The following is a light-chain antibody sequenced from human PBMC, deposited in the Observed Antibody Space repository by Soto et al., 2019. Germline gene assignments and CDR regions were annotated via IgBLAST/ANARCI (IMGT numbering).Light chain of an antibody. Sequence: QSVLTQPPSVSGAPGQGVAISCTGSRSNIGAGHDVQWYQQLPGTAPKLLIYGNNNRPSGVPDRFSGSKSGASASLAITGLQAEDEADYYCTSYTPTGALVFGSGTKLTVL. V-gene: IGLV1-40*01. CDR3: TSYTPTGALV. CDR1: RSNIGAGHD. CDR2: GNN. J-gene: IGLJ3*02.